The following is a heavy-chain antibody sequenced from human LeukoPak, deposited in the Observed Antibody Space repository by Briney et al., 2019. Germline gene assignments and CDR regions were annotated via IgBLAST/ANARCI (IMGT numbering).Heavy chain of an antibody. D-gene: IGHD1-26*01. V-gene: IGHV3-23*01. CDR2: ISGSGGST. J-gene: IGHJ4*02. Sequence: GGSLRLSCAASGFTFSGYAMSWVRQAPGKGLEWVSAISGSGGSTYYADSVKGRFTISRDNSKNTLYLQMNSLRAEDTAVYYCATTGIVGATTRFDYWGQGTLVTVSS. CDR1: GFTFSGYA. CDR3: ATTGIVGATTRFDY.